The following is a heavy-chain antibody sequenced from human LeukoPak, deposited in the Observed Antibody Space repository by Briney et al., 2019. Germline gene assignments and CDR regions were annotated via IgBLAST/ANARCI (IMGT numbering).Heavy chain of an antibody. Sequence: GGSLRLSCAASGFTFSDYYMSWIRQAPGKGLEWVSYISSSGSTIYYADSVKGRFTISRDNAKNSLYLQMNSLRAEDTAVYYCARDDLYCSGGSCYSDAFDIWGQGTMVTVSS. V-gene: IGHV3-11*04. CDR3: ARDDLYCSGGSCYSDAFDI. CDR2: ISSSGSTI. J-gene: IGHJ3*02. CDR1: GFTFSDYY. D-gene: IGHD2-15*01.